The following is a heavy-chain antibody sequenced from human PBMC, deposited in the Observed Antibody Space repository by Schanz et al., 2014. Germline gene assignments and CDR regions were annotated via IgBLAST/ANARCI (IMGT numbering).Heavy chain of an antibody. CDR2: IYYTGST. CDR1: GGSISSGAYY. Sequence: QVQLQESGPGLVKPSQTLSLTCSVSGGSISSGAYYWSWIRQHPGKGLEWIGYIYYTGSTYYNPSLRIRFTISVDTSKNQFSLKLTSVTAADTAVYYCAGGYCTSTSCRYSAFDIWGQGTMVTVSS. D-gene: IGHD2-2*01. J-gene: IGHJ3*02. CDR3: AGGYCTSTSCRYSAFDI. V-gene: IGHV4-31*03.